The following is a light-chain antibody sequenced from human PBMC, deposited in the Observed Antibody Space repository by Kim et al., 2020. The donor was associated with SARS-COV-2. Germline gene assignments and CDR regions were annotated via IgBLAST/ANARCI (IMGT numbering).Light chain of an antibody. CDR3: ATWDDSLNAWV. V-gene: IGLV1-44*01. Sequence: GQRVTISCSGSNSNIGVNTVNWYQQFPGTAPKLLIYRDNQRASGVPDRFSGSKSGTSASLALSGLLSEDEADYYCATWDDSLNAWVFGGGTQLTVL. CDR1: NSNIGVNT. J-gene: IGLJ3*02. CDR2: RDN.